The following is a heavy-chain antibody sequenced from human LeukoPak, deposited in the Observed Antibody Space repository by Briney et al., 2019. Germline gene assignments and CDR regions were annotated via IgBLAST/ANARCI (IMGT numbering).Heavy chain of an antibody. CDR3: TTLTGGDDAFDI. Sequence: SETLSLTCTVSGGSTSRYYWSWVPETPGKGLEWIGYIFYSVSTNFNPSLKSRVTMSVDTSKNRVSLKLSSVTAADAAVYYCTTLTGGDDAFDIWGQGTMVTVSS. CDR2: IFYSVST. D-gene: IGHD4-23*01. CDR1: GGSTSRYY. V-gene: IGHV4-59*13. J-gene: IGHJ3*02.